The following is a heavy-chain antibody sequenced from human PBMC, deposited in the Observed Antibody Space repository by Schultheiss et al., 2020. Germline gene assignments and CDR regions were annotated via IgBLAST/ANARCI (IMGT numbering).Heavy chain of an antibody. J-gene: IGHJ4*02. CDR2: INSDGTST. V-gene: IGHV3-74*01. D-gene: IGHD2-15*01. CDR1: GFTFNSYW. CDR3: AKDVRRVVVVAATHRDDY. Sequence: GESLKISCAASGFTFNSYWMHWVRQVPGKGLVWVSRINSDGTSTSYADSVKGRFTISRDNAKNTLYLQMNSLRAEDTAVYYCAKDVRRVVVVAATHRDDYWGQGTLVTVSS.